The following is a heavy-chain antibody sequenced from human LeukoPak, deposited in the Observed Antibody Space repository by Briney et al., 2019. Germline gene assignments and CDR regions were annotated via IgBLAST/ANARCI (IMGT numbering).Heavy chain of an antibody. CDR1: GGSFSGYY. D-gene: IGHD3-22*01. CDR3: ARGGGVIVGGNFDY. CDR2: INHSGST. J-gene: IGHJ4*02. V-gene: IGHV4-34*01. Sequence: SETLSLTCAVYGGSFSGYYWSWIRQPPGKGLEWIGEINHSGSTNYNPSLKSRATISVDTSKNQFSLKLSSVTAADTAVYYCARGGGVIVGGNFDYWGQGTLVTVSS.